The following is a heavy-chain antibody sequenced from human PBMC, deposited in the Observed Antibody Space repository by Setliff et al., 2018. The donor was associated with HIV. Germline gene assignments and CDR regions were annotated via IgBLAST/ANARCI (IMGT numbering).Heavy chain of an antibody. Sequence: ASVKVSCKTSGYTFTNYPMHWVRQAPGQRLEWMGWINGGNGNTKYYTDSVEGRFTVSRDNAKNLLYLQMDSLKGEDTALYYCARDRWADSNYYFDSWGQGTLVTVSS. D-gene: IGHD4-4*01. CDR2: INGGNGNT. V-gene: IGHV1-3*01. CDR1: GYTFTNYP. J-gene: IGHJ4*02. CDR3: ARDRWADSNYYFDS.